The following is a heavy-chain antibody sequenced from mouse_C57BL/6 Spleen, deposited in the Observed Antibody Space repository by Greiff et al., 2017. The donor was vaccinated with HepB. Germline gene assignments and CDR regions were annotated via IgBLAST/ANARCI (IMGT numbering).Heavy chain of an antibody. J-gene: IGHJ2*01. D-gene: IGHD4-1*01. CDR2: IDPSDSYT. V-gene: IGHV1-59*01. Sequence: QVQLQQPGAELGRPGTSVKLSCKTSGNTFTSDWMHWVKQRPGQGLEWIGVIDPSDSYTNYNQKFKGKATLTVDTSSSTAYMQLSSLTSEDSAVYYCARREVTGTVLDHWGQGTTLTVSS. CDR1: GNTFTSDW. CDR3: ARREVTGTVLDH.